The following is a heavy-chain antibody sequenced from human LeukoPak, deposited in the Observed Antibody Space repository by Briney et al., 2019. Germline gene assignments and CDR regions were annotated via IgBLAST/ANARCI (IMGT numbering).Heavy chain of an antibody. J-gene: IGHJ3*02. CDR2: ISYDGSNK. Sequence: SLRLSCAASGFTFSSYAMHWVRQAPGKGLEWVAVISYDGSNKYYADSVKGRFTISRDNSKNTLYLQMNSLRAEDTAVYYCARAMGYYGSGDAFDIWGQGTMVTVSS. V-gene: IGHV3-30*04. D-gene: IGHD3-10*01. CDR3: ARAMGYYGSGDAFDI. CDR1: GFTFSSYA.